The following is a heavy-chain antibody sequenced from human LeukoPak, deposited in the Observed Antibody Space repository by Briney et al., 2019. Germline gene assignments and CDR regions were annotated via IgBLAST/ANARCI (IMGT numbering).Heavy chain of an antibody. V-gene: IGHV4-4*07. J-gene: IGHJ2*01. CDR1: GGSITSSY. D-gene: IGHD2-8*02. CDR3: ARDQGIGVYWYWYFDL. Sequence: SSGTLSLTCTVSGGSITSSYWNWIRQPAGRGLEWIGRLSSSGTTYNPSLKSRVTMSLDTSKNQFSLRLRSVTAADTAVYYCARDQGIGVYWYWYFDLWGRGTLITVSS. CDR2: LSSSGTT.